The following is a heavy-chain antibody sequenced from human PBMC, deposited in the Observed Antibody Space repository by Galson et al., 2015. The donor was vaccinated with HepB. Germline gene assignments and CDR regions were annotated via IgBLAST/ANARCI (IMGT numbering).Heavy chain of an antibody. CDR2: INQDGRSK. CDR3: ARRISLVRGIITKPDYYYGMDV. CDR1: GFTFSSYW. Sequence: SLRLSCAASGFTFSSYWMNCVRQAPGTGLEWVAHINQDGRSKYSGDSVKGRFTIFRDNAKDSVYLQLDSLRAEDTAVYYCARRISLVRGIITKPDYYYGMDVWGQGTTVTVAS. V-gene: IGHV3-7*03. D-gene: IGHD3-10*01. J-gene: IGHJ6*02.